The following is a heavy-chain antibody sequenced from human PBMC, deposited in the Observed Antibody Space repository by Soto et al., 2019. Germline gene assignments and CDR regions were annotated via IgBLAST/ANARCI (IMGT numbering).Heavy chain of an antibody. Sequence: QMQLVQSGPEVKKPGTSVKVSCKASGFTFTSSAMQWVRQARGQRLEWIGWIVVGSGYTNYAQKFQERFTITRDMSTSTAYMELSSLRSEDTAVYYCAASFPDIVVVPGGDYWGQGTLVTVSS. J-gene: IGHJ4*02. V-gene: IGHV1-58*02. CDR1: GFTFTSSA. D-gene: IGHD2-2*01. CDR3: AASFPDIVVVPGGDY. CDR2: IVVGSGYT.